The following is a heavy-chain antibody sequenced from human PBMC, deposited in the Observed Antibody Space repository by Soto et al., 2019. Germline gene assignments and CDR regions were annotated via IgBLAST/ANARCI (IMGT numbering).Heavy chain of an antibody. J-gene: IGHJ6*02. CDR1: GFTFRSYG. CDR2: ISFDGTNK. CDR3: ARNYVGNSFHFYGMDV. D-gene: IGHD1-7*01. Sequence: QVQLVESGGGVVQPGRSLRLSCAASGFTFRSYGMHWVRQAPGKGLEWVAVISFDGTNKYYADSVEGRFTISRDNSKNTLYLLMNSLRSEDTAVYYCARNYVGNSFHFYGMDVWGQGTTVTVSS. V-gene: IGHV3-30*03.